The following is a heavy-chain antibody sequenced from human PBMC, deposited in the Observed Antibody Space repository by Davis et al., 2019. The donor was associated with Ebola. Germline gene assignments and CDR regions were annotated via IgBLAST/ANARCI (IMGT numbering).Heavy chain of an antibody. CDR2: VSWNSGRI. Sequence: PGGSLRLSCAASGFTFADYAMHWVRHAPGKGLEWVSSVSWNSGRIDYADSVKGRFTISRDNTKKSVHLVMNSLRVEDTALYFCAKWGFGESPDHWGQGTQVTVSS. D-gene: IGHD3-10*01. V-gene: IGHV3-9*01. J-gene: IGHJ4*02. CDR1: GFTFADYA. CDR3: AKWGFGESPDH.